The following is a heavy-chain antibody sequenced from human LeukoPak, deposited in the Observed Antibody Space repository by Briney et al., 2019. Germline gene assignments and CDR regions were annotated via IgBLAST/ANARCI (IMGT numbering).Heavy chain of an antibody. CDR3: AFYEYSSSSSHY. V-gene: IGHV1-2*02. D-gene: IGHD6-6*01. CDR2: INPNRGGT. J-gene: IGHJ4*02. Sequence: ASVKVSCKAYGYTFTGYYMHWVRQAPGQGLEWMGWINPNRGGTKYAQKCQGRVTMTRDTSISTAYMELSKLRTDDTAVYYCAFYEYSSSSSHYWGQGTLVTDCS. CDR1: GYTFTGYY.